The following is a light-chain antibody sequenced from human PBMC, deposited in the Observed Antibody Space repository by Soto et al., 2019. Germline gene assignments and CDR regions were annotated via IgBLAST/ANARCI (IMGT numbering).Light chain of an antibody. V-gene: IGKV3D-15*02. CDR3: QQYDSSPLT. CDR2: GAS. Sequence: EIVVKQSAGAVSVYPGERPSLSCRASQSVRRYLAWYQQKPGQAPRLLIYGASSRATGVPARFSGSGSGTEFTLTIISLQPEDFAVYYCQQYDSSPLTFGQGTKVDIK. CDR1: QSVRRY. J-gene: IGKJ1*01.